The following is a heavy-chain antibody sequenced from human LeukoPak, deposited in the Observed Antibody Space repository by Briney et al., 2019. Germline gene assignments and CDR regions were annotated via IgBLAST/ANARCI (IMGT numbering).Heavy chain of an antibody. CDR3: ARVRACSSTSCRGRWFDP. V-gene: IGHV1-18*01. J-gene: IGHJ5*02. Sequence: ASVKVSCKASGYTFTSYGISWVRQAPGQGLEWMGWIGAYNGNTNYAQKLQGRVTMTTDTSTSTAYMELRSLRSDDTAVYYCARVRACSSTSCRGRWFDPWGQGTLVTVSS. CDR2: IGAYNGNT. D-gene: IGHD2-2*01. CDR1: GYTFTSYG.